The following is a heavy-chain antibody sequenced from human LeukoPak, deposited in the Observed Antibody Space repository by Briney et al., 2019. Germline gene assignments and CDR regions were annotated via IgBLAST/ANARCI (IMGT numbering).Heavy chain of an antibody. CDR1: GYTFTGYY. CDR3: ARPITVVRFHTLAY. CDR2: INPNSGGT. V-gene: IGHV1-2*02. D-gene: IGHD3-10*01. J-gene: IGHJ4*02. Sequence: GASVKVSCKASGYTFTGYYMHWVRQAPGQGLEWMGWINPNSGGTNYAQKFQGRVTMTRDTSISTAYMELSRLRSDDTAVYYCARPITVVRFHTLAYWGQGTLVTVSS.